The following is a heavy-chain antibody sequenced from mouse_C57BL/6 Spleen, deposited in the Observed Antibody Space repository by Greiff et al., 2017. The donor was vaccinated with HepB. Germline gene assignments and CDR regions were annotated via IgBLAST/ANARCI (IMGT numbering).Heavy chain of an antibody. CDR1: GFSFTSYG. J-gene: IGHJ4*01. CDR2: IWSDGST. Sequence: VKLQESGPGLVAPSQSLSITCTVSGFSFTSYGVHWVRQPPGKGLEWLVVIWSDGSTTYNSALKSRLSISKDNSKSQVFLKMNSLQTDDTAMYYCARPSFSGGAMDYWGQGTSVTVSS. CDR3: ARPSFSGGAMDY. V-gene: IGHV2-6*03. D-gene: IGHD1-2*01.